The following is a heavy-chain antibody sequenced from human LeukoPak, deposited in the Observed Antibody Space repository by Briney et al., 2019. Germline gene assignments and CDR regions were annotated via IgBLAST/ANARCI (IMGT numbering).Heavy chain of an antibody. CDR2: IYYSGST. J-gene: IGHJ6*02. CDR3: ARGQTKDGDPRRMDV. V-gene: IGHV4-59*01. D-gene: IGHD4-17*01. CDR1: GGSISSYY. Sequence: SETPSLTCTVSGGSISSYYWSWIRQPPGKGLEWIGYIYYSGSTNYNPSLKSRVTISVDTSKNQFSLKLSSVTAADTAVYYCARGQTKDGDPRRMDVWGQGTTVTVSS.